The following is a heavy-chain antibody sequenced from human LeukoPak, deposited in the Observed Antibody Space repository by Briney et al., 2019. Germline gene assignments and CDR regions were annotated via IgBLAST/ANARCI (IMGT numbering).Heavy chain of an antibody. CDR1: VYTFTSYG. CDR3: ARGRGVVVAAATQYWFDP. J-gene: IGHJ5*02. D-gene: IGHD2-15*01. V-gene: IGHV1-18*01. CDR2: ISGYNGNT. Sequence: ASVKVSRKSSVYTFTSYGISWVRQAPGQGLEWMGWISGYNGNTKYAQKFQGRVIMTTDTSTSTAYMELRSLRSDDTAVYYCARGRGVVVAAATQYWFDPWGQGTLVTVFS.